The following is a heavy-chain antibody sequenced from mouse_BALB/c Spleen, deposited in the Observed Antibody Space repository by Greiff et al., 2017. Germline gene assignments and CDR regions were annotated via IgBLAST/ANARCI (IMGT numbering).Heavy chain of an antibody. D-gene: IGHD3-3*01. J-gene: IGHJ2*01. CDR2: IYPGDGDT. CDR3: ARGADYYFDY. CDR1: GYTFTSYW. Sequence: VQGVESGAELARPGASVKLSCKASGYTFTSYWMQWVKQRPGQGLEWIGAIYPGDGDTRYTQKFKGKATLTADKSSSTAYMQLSSLASEDSAVYYCARGADYYFDYWGQGTTLTVSS. V-gene: IGHV1-87*01.